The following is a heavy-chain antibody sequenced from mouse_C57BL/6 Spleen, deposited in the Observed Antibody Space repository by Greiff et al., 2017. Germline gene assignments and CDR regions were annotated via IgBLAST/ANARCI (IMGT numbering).Heavy chain of an antibody. CDR1: GYAFSSYW. D-gene: IGHD1-1*01. CDR3: ARYSPYYYGSSYWYFDV. Sequence: QVQLKESGAELVKPGASVKISCKASGYAFSSYWMNWVKQRPGKGLEWIGQIYPGDGDTNYNGKFKGKATLTADKSSSTAYMQLSSLTSEDSAVYFCARYSPYYYGSSYWYFDVWGTGTTVTVSS. V-gene: IGHV1-80*01. CDR2: IYPGDGDT. J-gene: IGHJ1*03.